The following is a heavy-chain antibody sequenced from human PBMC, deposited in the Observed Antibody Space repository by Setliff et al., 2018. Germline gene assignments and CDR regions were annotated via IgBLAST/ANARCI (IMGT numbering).Heavy chain of an antibody. CDR3: ARAPRYFDPSGSYFDY. CDR1: GGSISSYY. V-gene: IGHV4-59*12. CDR2: IYYSGST. Sequence: SETLSLTCTVSGGSISSYYWSWIRKPPGKGLEWIGYIYYSGSTNYNPSLKSQVTSSVDTSKNQFSLKLNSVTAAVTAVYYCARAPRYFDPSGSYFDYWGQATLVTGS. J-gene: IGHJ4*02. D-gene: IGHD3-10*01.